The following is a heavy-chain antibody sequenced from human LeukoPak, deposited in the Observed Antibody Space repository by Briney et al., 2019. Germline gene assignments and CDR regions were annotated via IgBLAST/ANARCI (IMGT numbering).Heavy chain of an antibody. CDR1: GYTFNGYY. D-gene: IGHD3-10*01. CDR3: ARGPITMVRGVIKSSYYYYYMDV. J-gene: IGHJ6*03. CDR2: INPNSGGT. V-gene: IGHV1-2*02. Sequence: ASVKVSCKASGYTFNGYYMHWVRQAPGQGVEWMGWINPNSGGTNYAQKFQGRVTMTRDTSISTAYMELSRLRSDDTAVYYCARGPITMVRGVIKSSYYYYYMDVWGKGTTVTISS.